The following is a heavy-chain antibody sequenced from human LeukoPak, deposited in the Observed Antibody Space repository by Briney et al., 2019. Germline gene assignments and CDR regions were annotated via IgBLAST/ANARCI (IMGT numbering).Heavy chain of an antibody. CDR1: VYTFTSYG. CDR2: ISAYNGNT. CDR3: ARVLNQRTGDYDY. J-gene: IGHJ4*02. V-gene: IGHV1-18*01. D-gene: IGHD4-17*01. Sequence: ASVTVSCKPSVYTFTSYGISWVRQAPGQGREGMGWISAYNGNTNYAQKLQGRVTMTTDTSTSTAYMELRSLRSDDTAVYYCARVLNQRTGDYDYWGQGTLVTVSS.